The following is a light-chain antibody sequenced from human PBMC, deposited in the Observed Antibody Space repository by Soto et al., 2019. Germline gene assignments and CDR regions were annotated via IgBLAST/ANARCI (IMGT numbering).Light chain of an antibody. J-gene: IGLJ1*01. CDR1: SSDIGGYNY. CDR3: SSYTSSSTLYV. Sequence: QSALTQPASVSGSPGQSSTISCTGTSSDIGGYNYVSWYQLHPGKAPKLMIYDVSSRPSGVSNRFSGSKSGSTASLTISGLQAEDEADYFCSSYTSSSTLYVFGTGTKLTVL. CDR2: DVS. V-gene: IGLV2-14*03.